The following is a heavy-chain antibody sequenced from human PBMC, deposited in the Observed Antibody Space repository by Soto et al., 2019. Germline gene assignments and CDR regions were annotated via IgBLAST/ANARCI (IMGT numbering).Heavy chain of an antibody. V-gene: IGHV3-21*06. CDR3: ARKSNSDLSGYDYFDY. CDR1: GFIFTSSD. Sequence: EGQLVESGGGLVEPGGSLRLSCAASGFIFTSSDMTWVRQAPGKGLEYVSSINYSGVYKFYGEPTKGRFTISRDNAKNSLYLQMNSLTAEDTAVYYCARKSNSDLSGYDYFDYWGQGTLVIVSS. J-gene: IGHJ4*02. D-gene: IGHD3-22*01. CDR2: INYSGVYK.